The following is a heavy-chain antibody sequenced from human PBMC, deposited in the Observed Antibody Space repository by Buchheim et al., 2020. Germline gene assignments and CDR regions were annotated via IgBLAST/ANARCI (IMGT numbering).Heavy chain of an antibody. J-gene: IGHJ4*02. D-gene: IGHD4-11*01. V-gene: IGHV3-48*03. Sequence: EVQLVESGGGLVQPGGSLSLFCAASGFTFNNYEMNWVRQAPGKGLEWVSYISSSGSAIYYADSVKGRFAISKNKATNSMYMQMNSLRAEDTAIYYCVKVQYHKHLDYWGQGTL. CDR1: GFTFNNYE. CDR3: VKVQYHKHLDY. CDR2: ISSSGSAI.